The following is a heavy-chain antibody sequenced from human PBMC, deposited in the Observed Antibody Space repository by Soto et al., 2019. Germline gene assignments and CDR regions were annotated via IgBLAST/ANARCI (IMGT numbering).Heavy chain of an antibody. CDR3: ASVETQRYYYGMDV. J-gene: IGHJ6*02. Sequence: QVQLVQSGAEVKKPGSSVKVSCKASGDTFSSYAISWVRQAPGQGLEWMGGIIPIFRTADYAQKFQGRVAITADDSTSTAYMGLSSLRSEDTAVYYCASVETQRYYYGMDVWGQGTTVTVSS. V-gene: IGHV1-69*12. CDR1: GDTFSSYA. D-gene: IGHD2-15*01. CDR2: IIPIFRTA.